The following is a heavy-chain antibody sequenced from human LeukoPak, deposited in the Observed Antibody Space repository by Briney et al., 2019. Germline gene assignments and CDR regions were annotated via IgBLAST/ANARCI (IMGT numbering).Heavy chain of an antibody. CDR3: AGYDFWSGDDAFDI. CDR2: IYYSGST. J-gene: IGHJ3*02. V-gene: IGHV4-59*12. D-gene: IGHD3-3*01. Sequence: SETLSLTCTVSGGSISSYYWSWIRQPPGKGLEWIGYIYYSGSTNYNPSLKSRVTISVDTSKNQFSLKLSSVTAADTAVYYCAGYDFWSGDDAFDIWGQGTMVTVSS. CDR1: GGSISSYY.